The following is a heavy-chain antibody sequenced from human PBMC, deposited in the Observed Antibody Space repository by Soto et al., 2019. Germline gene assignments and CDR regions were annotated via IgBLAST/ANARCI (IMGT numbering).Heavy chain of an antibody. D-gene: IGHD2-2*01. CDR2: IRDSDDST. V-gene: IGHV3-23*01. Sequence: EVQLLESGGGLVQPGGSLRLSCAASGITFSNYAMSWVRQAPGKGLEWVSSIRDSDDSTYYADSVKGRFSISRDNSKNTLYLQMNSLRAEDRAVYYCAKGTSFGYWGQGTLVTVSS. CDR1: GITFSNYA. CDR3: AKGTSFGY. J-gene: IGHJ4*02.